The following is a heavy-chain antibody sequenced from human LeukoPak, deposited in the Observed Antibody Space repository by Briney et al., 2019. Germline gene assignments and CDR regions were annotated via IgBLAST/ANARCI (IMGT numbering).Heavy chain of an antibody. CDR1: GFTFSSYA. D-gene: IGHD3-22*01. V-gene: IGHV3-30*04. CDR3: ARDPLYYDSSGYSY. CDR2: ISYDGSSK. Sequence: GGSLRLSCAASGFTFSSYAMHWVRQAPGKGLEWVAVISYDGSSKYYADSVKGRFTISRDNAKNSLYLQMNSLRAEDTAVYYCARDPLYYDSSGYSYWGQGTLVTVSS. J-gene: IGHJ4*02.